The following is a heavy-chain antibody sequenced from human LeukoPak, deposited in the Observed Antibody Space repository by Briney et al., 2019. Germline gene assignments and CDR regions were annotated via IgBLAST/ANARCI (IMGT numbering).Heavy chain of an antibody. CDR2: IYTSGST. CDR3: AVRFGELRNNWFDP. J-gene: IGHJ5*02. Sequence: SETLSLTCTVSGGSISSYYWSWIRQPPGKGLEWIGYIYTSGSTNYNPSLKSRVTISVDTSKNQFSLKLSSVTAADTAVYYCAVRFGELRNNWFDPWGQGTLVTVSS. V-gene: IGHV4-4*09. CDR1: GGSISSYY. D-gene: IGHD3-10*01.